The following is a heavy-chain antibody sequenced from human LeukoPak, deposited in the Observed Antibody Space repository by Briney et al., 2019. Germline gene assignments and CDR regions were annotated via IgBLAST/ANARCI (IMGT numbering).Heavy chain of an antibody. CDR3: ARDWYYDFWSGPLNNGMDV. V-gene: IGHV3-30-3*01. D-gene: IGHD3-3*01. J-gene: IGHJ6*02. Sequence: GGSLRLSCAASGFTFSSYAMRWVRQAPGKGLEWVAVISYDGSNKYYADSVKGRFTISRDNSKNTLYLQMNSLRAEDTAVYYCARDWYYDFWSGPLNNGMDVWGQGTTVTVSS. CDR2: ISYDGSNK. CDR1: GFTFSSYA.